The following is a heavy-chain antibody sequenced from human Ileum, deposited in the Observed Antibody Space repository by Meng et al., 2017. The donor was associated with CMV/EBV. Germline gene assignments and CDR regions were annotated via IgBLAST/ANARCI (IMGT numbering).Heavy chain of an antibody. J-gene: IGHJ4*02. V-gene: IGHV3-74*01. CDR3: ARGGVTTGAVINY. CDR1: GFTLSRFW. D-gene: IGHD3-3*01. CDR2: INSDGSST. Sequence: AASGFTLSRFWMHWVRQAPGKGLVWVSRINSDGSSTTYADSLKGRFIISRDNAKNTLYLQMNSLRTEDTAVYYCARGGVTTGAVINYWGQGTLVTVSS.